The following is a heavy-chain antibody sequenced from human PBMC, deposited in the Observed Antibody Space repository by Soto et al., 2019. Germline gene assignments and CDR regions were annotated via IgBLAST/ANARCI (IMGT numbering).Heavy chain of an antibody. CDR3: ARRGAGRGSWFDP. J-gene: IGHJ5*02. CDR1: GGSISSYY. Sequence: SETLSLTCTVSGGSISSYYWSWIRQPPGKGLEWIGYIYYSGSTNYNPSLKSRVTISVDTSKNQFSLKLSSVTAADTAVYYCARRGAGRGSWFDPWGQETLVTVSS. D-gene: IGHD3-16*01. V-gene: IGHV4-59*01. CDR2: IYYSGST.